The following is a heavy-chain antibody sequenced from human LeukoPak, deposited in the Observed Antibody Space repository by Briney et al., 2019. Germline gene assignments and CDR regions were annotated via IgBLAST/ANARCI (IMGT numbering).Heavy chain of an antibody. CDR1: GDTFTGYY. CDR3: ARASDWGSAVDF. D-gene: IGHD7-27*01. CDR2: ITPHSGGT. J-gene: IGHJ4*02. V-gene: IGHV1-2*02. Sequence: ASVKVSCKASGDTFTGYYMHWVRQAPGQGLEWMGWITPHSGGTNYAQKFQGRVTMTGDTSISTAYMELSRVRSDDTAVYYCARASDWGSAVDFWGQGTLVTVSS.